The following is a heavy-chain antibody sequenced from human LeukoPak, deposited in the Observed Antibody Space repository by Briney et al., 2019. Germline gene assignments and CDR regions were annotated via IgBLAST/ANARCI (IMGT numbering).Heavy chain of an antibody. J-gene: IGHJ6*03. Sequence: SETLSLTCTVSGGSISSGSYYWGWIRQPPGKGLEWIGFIYYSGSTHYNPSLKSRVTISVDTSKNQFSLKLSSVTAADTAVYYCARGRVSSSTWYSTYYYYFYMDVWGKGTTVTVSS. CDR2: IYYSGST. D-gene: IGHD1-1*01. CDR3: ARGRVSSSTWYSTYYYYFYMDV. V-gene: IGHV4-61*01. CDR1: GGSISSGSYY.